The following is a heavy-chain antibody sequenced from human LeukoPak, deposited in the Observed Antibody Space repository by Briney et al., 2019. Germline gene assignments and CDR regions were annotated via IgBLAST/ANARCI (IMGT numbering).Heavy chain of an antibody. V-gene: IGHV4-38-2*01. CDR1: GYSISSGYY. J-gene: IGHJ4*02. D-gene: IGHD3-3*01. Sequence: PSETLSLTCDVSGYSISSGYYWGWIRQPPGKGLEWIGSVHHSGNAFYTPSRKGRVTISVDTSKNQFSLKLTSVTAADTAVYYCARQWGRYDFWSGLGNDYWGQGTLVTVSS. CDR2: VHHSGNA. CDR3: ARQWGRYDFWSGLGNDY.